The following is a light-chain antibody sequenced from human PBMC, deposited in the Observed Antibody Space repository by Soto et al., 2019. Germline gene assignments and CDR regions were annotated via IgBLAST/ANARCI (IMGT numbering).Light chain of an antibody. CDR2: KVS. CDR3: YSAADKNLV. V-gene: IGLV3-27*01. Sequence: SYELTQPSSVSVSPGQTARITCSGDVLAKKYARWFQQKPGQAPVLVIYKVSERPSGIPERFSGFSSGTTVTLTISGAQVEDEADYHCYSAADKNLVFGTGTQLTVL. CDR1: VLAKKY. J-gene: IGLJ1*01.